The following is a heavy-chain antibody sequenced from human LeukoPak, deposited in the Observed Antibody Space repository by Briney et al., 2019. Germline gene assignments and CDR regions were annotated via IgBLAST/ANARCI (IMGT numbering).Heavy chain of an antibody. V-gene: IGHV4-4*07. CDR2: IYTSGST. CDR3: ARDQSRKYSSSWFDAFDI. CDR1: GGSISSYY. Sequence: SETLSLTCTVSGGSISSYYWSWIRQPAGKGLEWIGRIYTSGSTNYNPSLKSRVTMSVDTSKNQFSLKLSSVTAADTAVYYCARDQSRKYSSSWFDAFDIWGQGTMVTVSS. J-gene: IGHJ3*02. D-gene: IGHD6-13*01.